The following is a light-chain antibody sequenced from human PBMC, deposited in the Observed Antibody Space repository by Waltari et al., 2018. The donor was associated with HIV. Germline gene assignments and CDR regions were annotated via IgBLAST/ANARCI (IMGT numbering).Light chain of an antibody. CDR3: SSYTSSPTLYV. Sequence: QSALTQPASVSGSPGQSITISCTGTSSDIGGYNFVSWYQQHPDKAPKLMIFEVRNRPSGVSGRFSGAKSGNTATLTSSGLQAEDEADYYCSSYTSSPTLYVFGTGTKVTVL. J-gene: IGLJ1*01. CDR2: EVR. CDR1: SSDIGGYNF. V-gene: IGLV2-14*01.